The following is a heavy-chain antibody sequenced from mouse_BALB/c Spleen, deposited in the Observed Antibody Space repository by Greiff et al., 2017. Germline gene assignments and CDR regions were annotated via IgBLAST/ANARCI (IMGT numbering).Heavy chain of an antibody. V-gene: IGHV3-1*02. CDR2: IHYSGST. CDR3: ARSAPYYGSSWGYFDV. J-gene: IGHJ1*01. Sequence: EVKLMESGPDLVKPSQSLSLTCTVTGYSITSGYSWHWIRQFPGNKLEWMGYIHYSGSTNYNPSLKSRISITRDTSKNQFFLQLNSVTTEDTATYYCARSAPYYGSSWGYFDVWGAGTTVTVSS. D-gene: IGHD1-1*01. CDR1: GYSITSGYS.